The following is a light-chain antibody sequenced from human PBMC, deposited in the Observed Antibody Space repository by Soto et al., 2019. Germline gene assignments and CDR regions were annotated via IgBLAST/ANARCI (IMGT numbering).Light chain of an antibody. CDR2: KAS. V-gene: IGKV1-5*03. CDR3: QQYASFPWT. J-gene: IGKJ1*01. CDR1: QSIGSW. Sequence: DIQMPQSPSILSASVGDIVTITCRASQSIGSWLAWYQQTEGKAPKVLIYKASNLERGVPSRFSGSGSGTEFTLTISSLQAADFAAYYCQQYASFPWTFGQGTKVDIK.